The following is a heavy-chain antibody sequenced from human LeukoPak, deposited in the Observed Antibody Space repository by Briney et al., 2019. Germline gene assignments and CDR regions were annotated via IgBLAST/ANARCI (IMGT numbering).Heavy chain of an antibody. Sequence: PGGSLRLSCAASGFTFSTYGMHWVRQAPGKGLEGVAFIRYDGNNKYYADFVKGRFTISRDNSKNTLYLHMNSLRTEDTAVYYCAKIEGKYQLANVPDHWGQGTLVTVSS. CDR1: GFTFSTYG. D-gene: IGHD2-2*01. CDR3: AKIEGKYQLANVPDH. CDR2: IRYDGNNK. V-gene: IGHV3-30*02. J-gene: IGHJ4*02.